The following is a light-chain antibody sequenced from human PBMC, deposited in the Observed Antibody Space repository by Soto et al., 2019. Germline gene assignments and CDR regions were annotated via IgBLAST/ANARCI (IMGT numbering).Light chain of an antibody. Sequence: ESVLTQSPGTLSLSPGERATLSCRASQSVSSSYLAWYQQKPGQAPRLLIYGASTRATGIPDRFSTSGSGTDFTLTISGLEPEDFAVYYCQQYGSSLITFGQGTRLEIK. CDR2: GAS. J-gene: IGKJ5*01. CDR1: QSVSSSY. V-gene: IGKV3-20*01. CDR3: QQYGSSLIT.